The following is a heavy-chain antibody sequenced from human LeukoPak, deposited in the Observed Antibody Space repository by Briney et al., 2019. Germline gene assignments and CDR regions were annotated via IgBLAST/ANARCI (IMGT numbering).Heavy chain of an antibody. J-gene: IGHJ3*02. CDR1: GGSISNYY. V-gene: IGHV4-59*08. CDR3: ARHSRGNAFDI. D-gene: IGHD3-10*01. Sequence: PSETLSLTCTVSGGSISNYYWSWIRQPPGKGLEWIGYIYYSGSTNYNPSLKSRVTISVDTSKNQFSLKLSSVTAADTAVYYCARHSRGNAFDIWGQGTMVTVSS. CDR2: IYYSGST.